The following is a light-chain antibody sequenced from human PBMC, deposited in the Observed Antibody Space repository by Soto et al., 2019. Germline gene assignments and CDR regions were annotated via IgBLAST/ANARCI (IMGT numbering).Light chain of an antibody. CDR1: QGISSY. CDR3: QQLNSYPYT. J-gene: IGKJ2*01. V-gene: IGKV1-9*01. Sequence: DIQLTQSPSFLSASVGDRVTITCRASQGISSYLAWYQQKPGKAPKLLIYDASTLQSGVPSRFRGSGSGTEFTLTISSLQPEDFATSYCQQLNSYPYTVGQGTKLEIK. CDR2: DAS.